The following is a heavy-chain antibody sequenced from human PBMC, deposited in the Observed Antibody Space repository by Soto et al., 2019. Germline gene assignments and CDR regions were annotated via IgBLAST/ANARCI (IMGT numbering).Heavy chain of an antibody. CDR3: ARVTPYDSSGYSHYFDY. CDR1: GGSISSGGYY. CDR2: IYYSGST. J-gene: IGHJ4*02. V-gene: IGHV4-31*03. D-gene: IGHD3-22*01. Sequence: PSETLSLTCTVSGGSISSGGYYWSWIRQHPGKGLEWIGYIYYSGSTYYNPSLKSRVTISVDTSKNQFSLKLSSVTAADTAVYYCARVTPYDSSGYSHYFDYWGQGTLVTVSS.